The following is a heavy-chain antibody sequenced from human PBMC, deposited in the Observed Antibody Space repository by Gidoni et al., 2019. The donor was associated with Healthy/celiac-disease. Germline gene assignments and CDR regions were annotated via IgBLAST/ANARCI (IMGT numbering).Heavy chain of an antibody. J-gene: IGHJ3*02. CDR1: GGSFSGYY. CDR2: INHSGST. V-gene: IGHV4-34*01. Sequence: QVQLQQWCAGLLKPSETLSLTCAVYGGSFSGYYWSWFRQPPGKGLEWIGEINHSGSTNYNPSLKSRVTISVDTSKNQFSLKLSSVTAADTAVYYCARDSVWGSYSSDAFDIWGQGTMVTVSS. D-gene: IGHD1-26*01. CDR3: ARDSVWGSYSSDAFDI.